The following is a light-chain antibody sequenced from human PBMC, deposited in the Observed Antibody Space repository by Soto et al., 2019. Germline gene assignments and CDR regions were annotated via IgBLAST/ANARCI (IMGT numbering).Light chain of an antibody. CDR1: QSVSNNY. CDR3: QQYGSSGT. V-gene: IGKV3-20*01. CDR2: GAS. Sequence: EIVLTQSPGTLSLSPGERATLSCRASQSVSNNYLAWYQQKPGQAPRLLIYGASNRATGIPDRFSGSGSGTVFTITISRLEPEVFAVYYCQQYGSSGTFGQGTKVEIK. J-gene: IGKJ1*01.